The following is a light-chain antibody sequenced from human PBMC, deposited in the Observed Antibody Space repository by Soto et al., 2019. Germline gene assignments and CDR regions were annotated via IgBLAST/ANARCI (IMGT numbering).Light chain of an antibody. V-gene: IGKV3-15*01. J-gene: IGKJ5*01. CDR1: QSVSSN. CDR3: QQYGTSEII. CDR2: GAS. Sequence: EMTQSPATPSVSPEERATLSCRASQSVSSNLGWNQQKPGQAPRLLIYGASTRATGIPPRFSGSGSGTDFTLTISRLEPEDFAVFFCQQYGTSEIIFGQGTRLAIK.